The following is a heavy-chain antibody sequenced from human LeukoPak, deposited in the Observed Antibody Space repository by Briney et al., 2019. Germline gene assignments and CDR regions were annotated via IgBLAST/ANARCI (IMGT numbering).Heavy chain of an antibody. Sequence: SETLSLTCTVSGGSISSSSYYWGWIRQPPGKGLEWLGSIYYSGSTYYNPSLKSRVTISVDTTTNRFSLKLSSVTAADTAVYYCARGTVEGDWFDPWGQGTLVTVSS. V-gene: IGHV4-39*01. J-gene: IGHJ5*02. CDR2: IYYSGST. D-gene: IGHD5-24*01. CDR3: ARGTVEGDWFDP. CDR1: GGSISSSSYY.